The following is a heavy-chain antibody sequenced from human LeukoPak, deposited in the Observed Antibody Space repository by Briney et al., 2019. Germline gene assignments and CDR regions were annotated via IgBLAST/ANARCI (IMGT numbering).Heavy chain of an antibody. Sequence: PSETLSLTCTVSGGSISSSTYYWGWIRQPPGKGLEWIGSIYYSGSTYYNPSLKSRVTISVDTSKNQFSLKLSSVTAADTAVYYCAGQPHVVDGYNFWGQGTLVTVSS. J-gene: IGHJ4*02. CDR1: GGSISSSTYY. CDR3: AGQPHVVDGYNF. V-gene: IGHV4-39*01. CDR2: IYYSGST. D-gene: IGHD5-24*01.